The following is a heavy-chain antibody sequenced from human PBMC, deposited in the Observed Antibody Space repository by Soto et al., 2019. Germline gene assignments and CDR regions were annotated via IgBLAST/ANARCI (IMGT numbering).Heavy chain of an antibody. CDR1: GGTFSSYA. D-gene: IGHD6-13*01. CDR2: IIPIFGTA. Sequence: GASVKVSCKASGGTFSSYAISWVRQAPGQGLEWMGGIIPIFGTANYAQKFQGRVTITADESTSTAYMELSSLRSEDTAVYYCARVDSPGSSWYYYGMDVWGQGTTVTVSS. V-gene: IGHV1-69*13. CDR3: ARVDSPGSSWYYYGMDV. J-gene: IGHJ6*02.